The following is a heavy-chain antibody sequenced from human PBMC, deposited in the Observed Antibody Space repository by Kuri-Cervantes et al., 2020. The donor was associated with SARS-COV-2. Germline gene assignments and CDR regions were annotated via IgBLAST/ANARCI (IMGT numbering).Heavy chain of an antibody. D-gene: IGHD6-19*01. CDR1: GYTFTSYG. J-gene: IGHJ6*02. V-gene: IGHV1-18*01. CDR3: ARVYSSGSYYYCGMDV. CDR2: ISAYNGNT. Sequence: ASVKVSCKASGYTFTSYGISWVRQAPGQGLEWMGWISAYNGNTNYAQKLQGRVTMTTDTSTSTAYMELRSLRSDDTAVYYCARVYSSGSYYYCGMDVWGQGTTVTVSS.